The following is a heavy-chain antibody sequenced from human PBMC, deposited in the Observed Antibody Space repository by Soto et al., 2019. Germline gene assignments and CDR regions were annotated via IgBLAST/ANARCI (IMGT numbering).Heavy chain of an antibody. CDR2: SYHSGST. V-gene: IGHV4-4*02. J-gene: IGHJ4*02. CDR1: GGPISSSNW. Sequence: QVQLQESGPGLVKPSGTLSLTCAASGGPISSSNWWSWVSKPPGKGMEWIGESYHSGSTNYNPSLKRRVTISVDKSKNQFSLKLSSVTAADSAVYYCARDTALRWNGSGSYGDWGQGTLVTVSS. D-gene: IGHD3-10*01. CDR3: ARDTALRWNGSGSYGD.